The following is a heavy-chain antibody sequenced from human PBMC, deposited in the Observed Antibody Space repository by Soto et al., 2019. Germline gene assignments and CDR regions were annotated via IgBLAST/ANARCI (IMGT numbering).Heavy chain of an antibody. CDR2: IDWDDDK. CDR1: GFSLSTSGMC. V-gene: IGHV2-70*11. D-gene: IGHD2-2*01. CDR3: ARIEYQLHDAFDI. J-gene: IGHJ3*02. Sequence: SRPTLVNPTQTLTLTCTFSGFSLSTSGMCVSWIRQPPGKALEWLARIDWDDDKYYSTSLKTRLTISKDTSKNQVVLTMTNMDPVDTATYYCARIEYQLHDAFDIWGQGTMVTVSS.